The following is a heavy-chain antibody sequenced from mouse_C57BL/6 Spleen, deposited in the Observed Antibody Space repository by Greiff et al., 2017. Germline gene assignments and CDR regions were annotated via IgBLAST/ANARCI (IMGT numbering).Heavy chain of an antibody. V-gene: IGHV3-6*01. CDR1: GYSITSGYY. J-gene: IGHJ2*01. CDR3: ARETTVVPDYFDY. CDR2: ISYDGSN. Sequence: EVHLVESGPGLVKPSQSLSLTCSVTGYSITSGYYWNWIRQFPGNKLEWMGYISYDGSNNYNPSLKNRISITRDTSKNQFFLKLNSVPTEDTATDYCARETTVVPDYFDYWGQGTTLTVSS. D-gene: IGHD1-1*01.